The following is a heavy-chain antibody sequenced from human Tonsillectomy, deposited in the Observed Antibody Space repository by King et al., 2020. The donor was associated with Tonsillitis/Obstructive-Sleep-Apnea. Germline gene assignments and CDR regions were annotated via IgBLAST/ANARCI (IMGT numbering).Heavy chain of an antibody. Sequence: VQLVESGGGLVKPGGSLRLSCAASGFTFSNAWMSWVRQAPGKGLEWVGRIKSKTDGGTTDYAAPVKGRFTISRDDSKKTLYLKMKSPKTEDTAVYYCTTRLGYCSSTSCYTDYYYYMDVWGKGTTVTVSS. D-gene: IGHD2-2*02. V-gene: IGHV3-15*01. CDR3: TTRLGYCSSTSCYTDYYYYMDV. CDR1: GFTFSNAW. J-gene: IGHJ6*03. CDR2: IKSKTDGGTT.